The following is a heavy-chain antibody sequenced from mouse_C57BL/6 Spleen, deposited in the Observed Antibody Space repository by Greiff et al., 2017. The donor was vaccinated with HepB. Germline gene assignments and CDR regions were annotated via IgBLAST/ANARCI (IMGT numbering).Heavy chain of an antibody. D-gene: IGHD2-4*01. CDR1: DSEVFPIAY. V-gene: IGHV15-2*01. CDR3: ARPSIYYDYDGIWFAY. J-gene: IGHJ3*01. CDR2: ILPSIGRT. Sequence: SGSELRSPGSSVKLSCKDFDSEVFPIAYMSWVRQKPGHGFEWIGGILPSIGRTIYGEKFEDKATLDADTLSNTAYLELNSLTSEDSAIYYCARPSIYYDYDGIWFAYWGQGTLVTVSA.